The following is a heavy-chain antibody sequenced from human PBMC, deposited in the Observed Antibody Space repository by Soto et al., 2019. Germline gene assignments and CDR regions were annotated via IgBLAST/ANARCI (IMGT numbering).Heavy chain of an antibody. V-gene: IGHV1-18*04. J-gene: IGHJ4*02. CDR1: GYTFTSYG. Sequence: AASVKVSCKASGYTFTSYGISWVRQAPGQGLEWMGWISAYNGNTNYAQKLQGRVTMTTDTSTSTAYTELRSLRSDDTAVYYCARYDFWSGYYKSFDYWGQGILVTAPQ. CDR2: ISAYNGNT. CDR3: ARYDFWSGYYKSFDY. D-gene: IGHD3-3*01.